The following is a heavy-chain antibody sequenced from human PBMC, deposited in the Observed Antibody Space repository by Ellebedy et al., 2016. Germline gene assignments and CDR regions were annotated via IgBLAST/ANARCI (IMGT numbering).Heavy chain of an antibody. CDR2: ISSSSSTM. CDR3: ARGNTIPGPEPLDY. V-gene: IGHV3-48*04. D-gene: IGHD1-14*01. CDR1: GFTFSSYN. Sequence: GESLKISCAASGFTFSSYNMNWVRQAPGKGLEWISFISSSSSTMYYADSVKGRFTISRGNAKNSLYVQMNSLRAEDTAMYYCARGNTIPGPEPLDYWGQGTLITVSS. J-gene: IGHJ4*02.